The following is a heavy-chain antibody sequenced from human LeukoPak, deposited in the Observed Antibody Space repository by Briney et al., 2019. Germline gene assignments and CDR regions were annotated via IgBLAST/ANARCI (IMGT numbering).Heavy chain of an antibody. V-gene: IGHV1-18*01. CDR1: GYTFTSYG. J-gene: IGHJ6*03. Sequence: ASVKVSCKASGYTFTSYGISWVRQAPGQGLEWMGWISAYNGNTIYAQKLQGRVTMTTDTSTSTAYMELRSLRSDDTAVYYCARADGWGVYYYYMDVWGKGTTVTVSS. D-gene: IGHD6-19*01. CDR3: ARADGWGVYYYYMDV. CDR2: ISAYNGNT.